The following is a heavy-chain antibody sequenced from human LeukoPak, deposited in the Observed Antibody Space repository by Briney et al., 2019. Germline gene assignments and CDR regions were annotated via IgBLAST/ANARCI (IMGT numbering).Heavy chain of an antibody. J-gene: IGHJ3*02. D-gene: IGHD2-15*01. CDR1: GYSFTSYW. CDR2: IYPGDSDT. V-gene: IGHV5-51*01. CDR3: ARPFFHRRYCSGGSCYDAFDI. Sequence: GESLKISCKGSGYSFTSYWIGWVRQMPGEGLEWMGIIYPGDSDTRYSPSFQGQVTISADKSISTAYLPWSSLKASDTAMYYCARPFFHRRYCSGGSCYDAFDIWGQGTMVTVSS.